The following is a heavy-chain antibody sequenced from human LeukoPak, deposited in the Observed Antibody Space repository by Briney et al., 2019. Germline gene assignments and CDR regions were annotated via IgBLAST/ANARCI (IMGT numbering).Heavy chain of an antibody. CDR2: MYYSGST. D-gene: IGHD2-15*01. Sequence: SQTLSLTCTVSGGSISSGDYDWSWIRQPPGKGLEWIAYMYYSGSTYYNPSLKSRVTMSADTSKNQFSLKLSSVTAADTAVYYCARDLVVVAATPRYNWFDPWGQGTLVTVSS. V-gene: IGHV4-30-4*01. CDR1: GGSISSGDYD. CDR3: ARDLVVVAATPRYNWFDP. J-gene: IGHJ5*02.